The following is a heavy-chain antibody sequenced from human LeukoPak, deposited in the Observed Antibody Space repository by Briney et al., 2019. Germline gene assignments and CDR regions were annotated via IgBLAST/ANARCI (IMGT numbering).Heavy chain of an antibody. CDR2: INPNSGGT. D-gene: IGHD1-26*01. CDR1: GYTFTGYY. Sequence: ASVKVSCKASGYTFTGYYMHWVRQAPGQGLEWMGWINPNSGGTNYAQKFQGRVTMTRDTSISTAYMELSRLRSDDTAVYYCARAVIRGATTYYFDYWGRGTLVTVSS. J-gene: IGHJ4*02. V-gene: IGHV1-2*02. CDR3: ARAVIRGATTYYFDY.